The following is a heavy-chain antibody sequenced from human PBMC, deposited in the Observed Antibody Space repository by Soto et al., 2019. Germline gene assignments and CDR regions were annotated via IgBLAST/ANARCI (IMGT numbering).Heavy chain of an antibody. J-gene: IGHJ6*04. V-gene: IGHV3-15*01. CDR2: IKSKTDGGTT. CDR3: TTDPRYCSSNSCYRAGGDV. Sequence: EVQLVESGGGLVKPGGSLRLSCAASGFTFSNAWMSWVRQGPGKGLEWVGRIKSKTDGGTTDYAAPVKGRFTISRDDSKNTLYLQMNSLKTEDTAVYYCTTDPRYCSSNSCYRAGGDVWGKGTTVTVSS. CDR1: GFTFSNAW. D-gene: IGHD2-2*01.